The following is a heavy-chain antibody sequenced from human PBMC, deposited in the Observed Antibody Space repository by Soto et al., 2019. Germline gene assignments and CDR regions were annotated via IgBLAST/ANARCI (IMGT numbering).Heavy chain of an antibody. J-gene: IGHJ4*02. D-gene: IGHD1-26*01. CDR3: AKDSLSGSYHRYFDS. V-gene: IGHV3-23*01. CDR1: GFTFSTYA. CDR2: ISGRDGST. Sequence: EVQLLESGGGLVQPGGSLRLSCAASGFTFSTYAMSWVRQAPGQGLEWVAAISGRDGSTYYADSVRGRFTISRDTFKNTLYLQMNSLRAEDTAVYFCAKDSLSGSYHRYFDSWRQGTLVTVSS.